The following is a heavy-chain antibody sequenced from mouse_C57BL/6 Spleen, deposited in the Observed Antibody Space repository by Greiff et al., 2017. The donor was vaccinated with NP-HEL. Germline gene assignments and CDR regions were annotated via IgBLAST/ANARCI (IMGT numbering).Heavy chain of an antibody. D-gene: IGHD3-2*02. CDR3: AREGHSSGPYYFDY. J-gene: IGHJ2*01. Sequence: QVQLQQPGAELVRPGSSVKLSCKASGYTFTSYWMHWVKQRPIQGLEWIGNIDPSDSETHYNQKFKDKATLTVDKSSSTAYMQLSSLTSEDSAVYYCAREGHSSGPYYFDYWGQGTTLTVSS. CDR1: GYTFTSYW. CDR2: IDPSDSET. V-gene: IGHV1-52*01.